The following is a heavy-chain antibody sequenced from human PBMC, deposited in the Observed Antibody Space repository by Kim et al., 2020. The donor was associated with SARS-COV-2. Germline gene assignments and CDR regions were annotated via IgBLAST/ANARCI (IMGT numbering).Heavy chain of an antibody. J-gene: IGHJ5*02. Sequence: SEKVSCKASGGTFSSYAISWVRQAPGQGLEWMGGIIPIFGTANYAQKFQGRVTITADESTSTAYMELSSLRSEDTAVYYCAMRKDIGWRGWFDPWGQGTLVTVSS. CDR2: IIPIFGTA. CDR1: GGTFSSYA. CDR3: AMRKDIGWRGWFDP. D-gene: IGHD2-15*01. V-gene: IGHV1-69*13.